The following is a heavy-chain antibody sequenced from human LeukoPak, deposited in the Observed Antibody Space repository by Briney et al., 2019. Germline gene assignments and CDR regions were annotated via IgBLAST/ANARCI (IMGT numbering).Heavy chain of an antibody. Sequence: SETLSLTCTVSGYSISSGYYWGWIRQPPGKGLEWIGTIHHSGSTFYNPSLKCRVTISVDTSKNQFSLKLSSVTAADTAVYYCARDANWNYGYWGQGTLVTVSS. D-gene: IGHD1-7*01. J-gene: IGHJ4*02. CDR1: GYSISSGYY. CDR3: ARDANWNYGY. CDR2: IHHSGST. V-gene: IGHV4-38-2*02.